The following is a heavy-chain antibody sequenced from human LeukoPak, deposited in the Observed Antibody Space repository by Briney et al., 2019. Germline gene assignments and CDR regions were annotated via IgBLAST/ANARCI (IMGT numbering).Heavy chain of an antibody. D-gene: IGHD4-17*01. CDR1: GGTFSSYA. CDR3: AREEVTTTENWFDP. CDR2: IIPIFGTA. Sequence: GASVKVSCKASGGTFSSYAISWVRQAPGQGLEWMGGIIPIFGTANYAQKFRGRVTITADKSTSTAYMELSSLRSEDTAVYYCAREEVTTTENWFDPWGQGTLVTVSS. J-gene: IGHJ5*02. V-gene: IGHV1-69*06.